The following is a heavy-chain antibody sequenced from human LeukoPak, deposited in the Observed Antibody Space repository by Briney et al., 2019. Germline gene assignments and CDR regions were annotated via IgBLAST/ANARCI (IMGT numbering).Heavy chain of an antibody. CDR3: ASGASGRFDY. CDR1: GYTLTELS. D-gene: IGHD3-10*01. J-gene: IGHJ4*02. CDR2: FDPEDGET. Sequence: ASVKVSCKVSGYTLTELSMHWVRQAPGKGLEWMGGFDPEDGETIYAQKFQGRVTTTADKSTSTAYMELSSLRSEDTAVYYCASGASGRFDYWGQGTLVTVSS. V-gene: IGHV1-24*01.